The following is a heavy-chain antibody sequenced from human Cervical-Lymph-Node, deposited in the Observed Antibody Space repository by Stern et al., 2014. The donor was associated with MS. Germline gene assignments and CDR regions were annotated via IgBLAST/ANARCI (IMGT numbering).Heavy chain of an antibody. CDR3: ARGFTVTTPYYHYGMDV. CDR2: IYYSGST. CDR1: GGSISSYY. D-gene: IGHD4-17*01. Sequence: QVQLQESGPGLVKPSETLSLTCTVSGGSISSYYWSWIRQPPGKGLEWIGYIYYSGSTNYNPSLKSRVTISVDTSKNQFSLKLSSVTAADTAVYYCARGFTVTTPYYHYGMDVWGQGTTVTVSS. J-gene: IGHJ6*02. V-gene: IGHV4-59*01.